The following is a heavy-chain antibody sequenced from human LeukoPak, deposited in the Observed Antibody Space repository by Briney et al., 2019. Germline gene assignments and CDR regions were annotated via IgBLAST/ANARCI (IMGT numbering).Heavy chain of an antibody. Sequence: ASVKVSCKASGYTFIGYYMHWVRQAPGQGLEWMGWINPNSGGTNYAQKFQGRVTMTRDTSISTAYMELSRLRSDDTAVYYCAKDRVVGATSYYYYYMDVWGKGTTVTVSS. V-gene: IGHV1-2*02. J-gene: IGHJ6*03. CDR3: AKDRVVGATSYYYYYMDV. CDR2: INPNSGGT. CDR1: GYTFIGYY. D-gene: IGHD1-26*01.